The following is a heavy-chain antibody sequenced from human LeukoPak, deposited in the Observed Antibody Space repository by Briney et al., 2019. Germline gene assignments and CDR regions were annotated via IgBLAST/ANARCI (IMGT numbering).Heavy chain of an antibody. D-gene: IGHD2-2*01. J-gene: IGHJ2*01. CDR1: GGSISSYS. V-gene: IGHV4-4*09. Sequence: PSETLSLTCTASGGSISSYSWSWIRQPPGKGLEWIGYIYTSGSTNYNPSLKRRGTISVDTSKNQFSLKLSSVTAADTAVYYCARHGRYCSSTSCYPSRYFDLWGRGTLVTVSS. CDR2: IYTSGST. CDR3: ARHGRYCSSTSCYPSRYFDL.